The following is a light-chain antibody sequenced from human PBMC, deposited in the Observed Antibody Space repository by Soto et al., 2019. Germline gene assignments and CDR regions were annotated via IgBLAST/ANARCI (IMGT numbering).Light chain of an antibody. CDR1: SNDVGIYNY. Sequence: QSVLTQPASVSGSPGQSITISCTGSSNDVGIYNYVSWYQQHPGKAPRLIIYEVTNRPSGVSDRFSGSKSDNTASLTISGLQAEDEADYYCSSYTITSTWVFGGGTKVNVL. CDR3: SSYTITSTWV. CDR2: EVT. V-gene: IGLV2-14*01. J-gene: IGLJ3*02.